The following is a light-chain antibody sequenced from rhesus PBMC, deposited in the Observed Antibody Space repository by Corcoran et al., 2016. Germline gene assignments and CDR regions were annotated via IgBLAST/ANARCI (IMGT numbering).Light chain of an antibody. J-gene: IGKJ2*01. CDR2: KAA. Sequence: DIQMTQSPSSLSASVGDQVTITCQASQSISSWLAWYKHKPGKAPKPQIYKAASLESGFPSRFSGIGSGTYFTLTISSLQPEDFATYYCQQYNSAPYSFGQGTKVEIK. CDR3: QQYNSAPYS. CDR1: QSISSW. V-gene: IGKV1-16*01.